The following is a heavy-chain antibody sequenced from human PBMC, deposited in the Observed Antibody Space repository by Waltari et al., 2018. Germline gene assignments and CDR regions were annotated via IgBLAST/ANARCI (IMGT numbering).Heavy chain of an antibody. J-gene: IGHJ4*02. CDR1: GGSISSSSYY. CDR3: ARATMRDSALDY. V-gene: IGHV4-39*01. CDR2: IYYSGST. Sequence: QLQLQESGPGLVKPSETLSLTCTVSGGSISSSSYYWGWIRPPPGKGLECIGSIYYSGSTYYNPSLKSRVTISVDTSKNQFSLKLSSVTAADTAVYYCARATMRDSALDYWGQGTLVTVSS.